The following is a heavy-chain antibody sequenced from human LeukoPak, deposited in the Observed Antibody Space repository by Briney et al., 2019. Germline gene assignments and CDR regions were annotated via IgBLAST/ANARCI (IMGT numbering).Heavy chain of an antibody. CDR2: INQDGSHK. J-gene: IGHJ4*02. D-gene: IGHD2-21*01. V-gene: IGHV3-7*01. Sequence: GGSLRLSCAASGFTFNANWMSWARQAPGKGLEWVANINQDGSHKYSIDSVKGRFTISRDNAQNSLYLQMNSLRAEDTAVYYCARDRDGGADYWGQGTLVTVSS. CDR1: GFTFNANW. CDR3: ARDRDGGADY.